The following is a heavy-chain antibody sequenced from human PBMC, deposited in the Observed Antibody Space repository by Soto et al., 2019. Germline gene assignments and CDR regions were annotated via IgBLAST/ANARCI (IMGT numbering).Heavy chain of an antibody. CDR3: VRAIDDSSAGICGDWFNP. CDR2: IDHSGGT. V-gene: IGHV4-34*01. J-gene: IGHJ5*02. CDR1: GGSFSGYY. D-gene: IGHD3-22*01. Sequence: PSETLSLTCAVYGGSFSGYYWSWIRQPPGKGLEWIGEIDHSGGTNYNPSLKSRVTISVDTSKNQFSLKLSSVPAADTAVYYCVRAIDDSSAGICGDWFNPWGQGTRVTVSS.